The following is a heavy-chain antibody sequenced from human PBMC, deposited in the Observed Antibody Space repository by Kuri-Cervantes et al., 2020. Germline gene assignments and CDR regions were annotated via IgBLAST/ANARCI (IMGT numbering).Heavy chain of an antibody. J-gene: IGHJ4*02. V-gene: IGHV3-21*01. CDR1: GFTFSSYS. Sequence: LSLTCAASGFTFSSYSMNWVRQAPGKGLEWVSSISSSSSYIYYADSVKGRFTISRDNAKNSLYLQMNSLRAEDTAVYYCARDKWLRFSTVGSLDYWGQGTLVTVSS. CDR3: ARDKWLRFSTVGSLDY. CDR2: ISSSSSYI. D-gene: IGHD5-12*01.